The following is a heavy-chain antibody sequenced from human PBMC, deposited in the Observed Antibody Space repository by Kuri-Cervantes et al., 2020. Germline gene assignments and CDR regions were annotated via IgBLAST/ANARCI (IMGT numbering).Heavy chain of an antibody. Sequence: GESLKISCAASGFTFSSYAMNWVRQAPGEGLEWVAIISYDGSNEYYADSVKGRFTISRDNSKNTLYLQMNSLRAEDTAVYYCAKEGSGGDTGYEPDYWGQGTLVTVSS. V-gene: IGHV3-30*18. CDR1: GFTFSSYA. CDR2: ISYDGSNE. D-gene: IGHD5-12*01. CDR3: AKEGSGGDTGYEPDY. J-gene: IGHJ4*02.